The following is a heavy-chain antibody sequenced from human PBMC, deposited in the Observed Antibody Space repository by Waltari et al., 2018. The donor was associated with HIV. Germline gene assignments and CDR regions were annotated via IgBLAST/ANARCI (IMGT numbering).Heavy chain of an antibody. CDR1: GGSINRYY. CDR3: AREDYDFWSGHNDNWFDP. Sequence: QVQLQESGPGLLKPSETLSLTCTVSGGSINRYYWSWIRQPAGKGLEWIGRIYSSGSSNYNPSLKSRITMSVDTSKNLFSLKVSSVTAADTAVYYCAREDYDFWSGHNDNWFDPWGQGTLVTVSS. J-gene: IGHJ5*02. D-gene: IGHD3-3*01. CDR2: IYSSGSS. V-gene: IGHV4-4*07.